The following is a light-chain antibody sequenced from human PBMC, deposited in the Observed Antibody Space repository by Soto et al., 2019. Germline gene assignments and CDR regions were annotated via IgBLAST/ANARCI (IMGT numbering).Light chain of an antibody. CDR1: SSNIGSNT. V-gene: IGLV1-44*01. J-gene: IGLJ3*02. Sequence: LTQPPSASGTPGQRVTIPCSGSSSNIGSNTVNWYQQLPGTAPKLLIYSNNQRPSGVPDRFSGSKSGTSASLAISGLQSEDEADYYCAAWGASLNGWVFGGGTKVTVL. CDR3: AAWGASLNGWV. CDR2: SNN.